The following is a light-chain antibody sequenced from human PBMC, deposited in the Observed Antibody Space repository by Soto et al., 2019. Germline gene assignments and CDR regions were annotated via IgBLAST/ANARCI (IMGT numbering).Light chain of an antibody. CDR3: ATWDDSLSAWV. CDR2: KNN. J-gene: IGLJ3*02. Sequence: QSVLTQPPSASGTPGQRVTISCSGSNSNIASSYIYWYQQLPGTAPKLLIYKNNHRPSGVPDRCSGSKSGTSASLAISGLRSEDEADYYCATWDDSLSAWVFGGGTKLTVL. V-gene: IGLV1-47*01. CDR1: NSNIASSY.